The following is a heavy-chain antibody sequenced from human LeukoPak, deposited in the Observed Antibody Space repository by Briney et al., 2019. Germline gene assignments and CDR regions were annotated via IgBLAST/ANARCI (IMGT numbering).Heavy chain of an antibody. CDR3: ERLKPVAPFDY. CDR1: GGSISSSNW. CDR2: IYHSGST. Sequence: SGTLSLTCAVSGGSISSSNWWSWVRQPPGKGLEWIGEIYHSGSTNYNPSLKSRVTTSVDKSKNQFSLKLSSVTAADTAVYYCERLKPVAPFDYWGQGTLVTVSS. D-gene: IGHD6-19*01. J-gene: IGHJ4*02. V-gene: IGHV4-4*02.